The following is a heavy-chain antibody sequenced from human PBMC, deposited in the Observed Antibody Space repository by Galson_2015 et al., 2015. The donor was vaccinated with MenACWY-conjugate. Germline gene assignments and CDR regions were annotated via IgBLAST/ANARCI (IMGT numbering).Heavy chain of an antibody. CDR3: AKELRRYYDFWSGYYPDP. J-gene: IGHJ5*02. V-gene: IGHV3-23*01. CDR2: ISGSGGNT. Sequence: SLRLSCAASGFFFWTYGMSWVRQAPGKGLEWVSGISGSGGNTFNADSVKGRFTISRDNSKSTLYLQMNSLRAEDTAVYCCAKELRRYYDFWSGYYPDPWGQGTLVTVSS. CDR1: GFFFWTYG. D-gene: IGHD3-3*01.